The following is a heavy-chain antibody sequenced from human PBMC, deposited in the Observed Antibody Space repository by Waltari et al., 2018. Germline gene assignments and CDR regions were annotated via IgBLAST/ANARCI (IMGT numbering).Heavy chain of an antibody. J-gene: IGHJ5*02. V-gene: IGHV4-4*07. CDR1: GCSISSYY. Sequence: QVQLQESGPGLVKPSETLSLTCTVSGCSISSYYWSWIRQPAGKGLEWIGRIYTSGSTNYNPSLKSRVTMSVDTSKNQFSLKLSSVTAADTAVYYCAREWGSGYVPTYRGNWFDPWGQGTLVTVSS. CDR3: AREWGSGYVPTYRGNWFDP. D-gene: IGHD5-12*01. CDR2: IYTSGST.